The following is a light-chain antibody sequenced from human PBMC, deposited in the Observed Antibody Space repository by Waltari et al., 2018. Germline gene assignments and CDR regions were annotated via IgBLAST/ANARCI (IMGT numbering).Light chain of an antibody. CDR2: DDT. CDR3: QSFDSSLSGWV. J-gene: IGLJ3*02. Sequence: KERPGRDPKLLIYDDTKQPSGVPERVSGYKSDTSASLAITGRQAEDEADYYCQSFDSSLSGWVFSGGTKLTVL. V-gene: IGLV1-40*01.